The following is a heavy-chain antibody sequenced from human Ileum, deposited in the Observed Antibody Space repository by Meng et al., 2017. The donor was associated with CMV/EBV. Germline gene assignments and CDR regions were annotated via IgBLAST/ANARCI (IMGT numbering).Heavy chain of an antibody. CDR1: NSATYY. Sequence: NSATYYWGWIRQPPGKGLEWIGYIYNAGGTKYNPSLRSRVTMSMDTSKNQLSLTLTSVTAADTAVYHCARQMGCSRASCYAGWFDPWGQGILVTVSS. V-gene: IGHV4-61*07. CDR2: IYNAGGT. CDR3: ARQMGCSRASCYAGWFDP. D-gene: IGHD2-2*01. J-gene: IGHJ5*02.